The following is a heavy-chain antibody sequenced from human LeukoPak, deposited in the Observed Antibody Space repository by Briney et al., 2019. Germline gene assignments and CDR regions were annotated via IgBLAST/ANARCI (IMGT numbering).Heavy chain of an antibody. Sequence: GESLKISCKGSGYSFTIYWIGWVRQMPGKGLEWMAIIYPGNSDTRYSPSFQGQVTISVDKSINTAYLQWSSLKASDTAMYYCVRFDYGSNLVGDAFDVWGQGTMVTASS. J-gene: IGHJ3*01. CDR2: IYPGNSDT. D-gene: IGHD4-23*01. V-gene: IGHV5-51*01. CDR3: VRFDYGSNLVGDAFDV. CDR1: GYSFTIYW.